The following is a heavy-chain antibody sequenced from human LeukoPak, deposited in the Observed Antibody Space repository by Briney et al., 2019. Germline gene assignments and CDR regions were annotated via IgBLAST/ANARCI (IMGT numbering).Heavy chain of an antibody. J-gene: IGHJ3*02. D-gene: IGHD3-9*01. CDR1: GYTFTGYY. CDR2: INPNSGGT. CDR3: AIWDVLRYFDWFESDAFDI. Sequence: GASVKVSCKASGYTFTGYYMHWVRQAPGQGLEWMGWINPNSGGTNYAQKFQGRVTMTRDTSISTAYMELSRLRSDDAAVYYCAIWDVLRYFDWFESDAFDIWGQGTVVTISS. V-gene: IGHV1-2*02.